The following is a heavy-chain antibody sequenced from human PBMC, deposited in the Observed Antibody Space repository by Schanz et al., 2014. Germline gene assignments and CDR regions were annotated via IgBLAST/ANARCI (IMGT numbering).Heavy chain of an antibody. J-gene: IGHJ3*02. CDR3: ARDLPYRDGGKCYSARFDI. V-gene: IGHV1-3*04. D-gene: IGHD2-15*01. CDR1: GYTFSSHG. CDR2: INTANGNA. Sequence: QVQVVQSGAELKKPGASVKVSCKASGYTFSSHGIHWLRQAPGQRLEWMGWINTANGNAKYSANYQARVTITSDTSATTAYMELTSRRCEDTAVYYCARDLPYRDGGKCYSARFDIWGQGTLVTISS.